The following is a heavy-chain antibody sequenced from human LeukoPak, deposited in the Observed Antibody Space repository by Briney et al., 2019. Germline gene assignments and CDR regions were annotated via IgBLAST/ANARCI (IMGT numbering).Heavy chain of an antibody. Sequence: ASVKVSCKVSGYTLTELSMHWVRQAPGKGLEWMGGFDPEDGETIYAQKFQGRVAMTEDTSTDTAYMELSSLRSEDTAVYYCATDRSGWRLSYFDYWGQGTLVTVSS. J-gene: IGHJ4*02. CDR3: ATDRSGWRLSYFDY. D-gene: IGHD6-19*01. CDR1: GYTLTELS. CDR2: FDPEDGET. V-gene: IGHV1-24*01.